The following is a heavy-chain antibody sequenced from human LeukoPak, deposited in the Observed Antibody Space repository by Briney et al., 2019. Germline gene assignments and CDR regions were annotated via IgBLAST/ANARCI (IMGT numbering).Heavy chain of an antibody. CDR3: AGTIYLKGSPFDY. CDR1: GFTFSSYA. J-gene: IGHJ4*02. CDR2: ISYDGSNK. Sequence: PGGSLRLSCAASGFTFSSYAMPWVRQAPGKGLEWVAVISYDGSNKYYADSVKGRFTISRDNSKNTLYLQVNSLRAEDTAVYYCAGTIYLKGSPFDYWGQGTLVTVSS. D-gene: IGHD1-1*01. V-gene: IGHV3-30-3*01.